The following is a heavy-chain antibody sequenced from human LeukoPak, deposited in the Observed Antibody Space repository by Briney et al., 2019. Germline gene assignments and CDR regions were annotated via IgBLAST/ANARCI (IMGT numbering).Heavy chain of an antibody. D-gene: IGHD1-14*01. Sequence: GGSLRLSCAASGFTYSGHWMSWAREAARKGLEWVANINQGGSDKYYMESVKGRFTISRDNANNLLYLQMNSLRGEDTAVYYCTRDRSRAEDDWGQGTLVTVAS. J-gene: IGHJ4*02. CDR2: INQGGSDK. CDR1: GFTYSGHW. CDR3: TRDRSRAEDD. V-gene: IGHV3-7*01.